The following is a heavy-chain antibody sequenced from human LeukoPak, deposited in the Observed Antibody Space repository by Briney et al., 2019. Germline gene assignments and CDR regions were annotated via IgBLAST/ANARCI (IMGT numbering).Heavy chain of an antibody. D-gene: IGHD5-12*01. V-gene: IGHV3-23*01. Sequence: GGSLRLSCAAYGFTFSSYAMSWVRRAPGKGLEWVSAISGSGGSTYYADSVKGRFTISRDNSKNTLYLQMNSLRAEDTAVYYCARNIYVGATIDYWGQGTLVTVSS. CDR1: GFTFSSYA. J-gene: IGHJ4*02. CDR2: ISGSGGST. CDR3: ARNIYVGATIDY.